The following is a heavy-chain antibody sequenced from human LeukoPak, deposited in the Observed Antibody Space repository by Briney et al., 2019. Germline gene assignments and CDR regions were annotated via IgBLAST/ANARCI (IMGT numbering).Heavy chain of an antibody. Sequence: GGSLRLSCATSGFIFSHHGMNWVRQAPGKGLEWVSGIRADAVTTYYADSVKGRFIISRDNSKNTVYLQMNSLRAEDTAVYYCARDLRDWGQGTLVTVSS. CDR3: ARDLRD. V-gene: IGHV3-23*01. J-gene: IGHJ4*02. CDR2: IRADAVTT. CDR1: GFIFSHHG.